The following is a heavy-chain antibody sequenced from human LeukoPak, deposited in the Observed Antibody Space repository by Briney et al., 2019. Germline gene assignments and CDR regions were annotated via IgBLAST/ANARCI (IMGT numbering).Heavy chain of an antibody. CDR1: GYTFTGYY. Sequence: GASVKVSCKASGYTFTGYYMHWVRQAPGQGLEWMGWINTNTGNPTYAQGFTGRFVFSLDTSVSTAYLQICSLKAEDTAVYYCAREGYGSHDYWGQGTLVTVSS. D-gene: IGHD4-17*01. CDR2: INTNTGNP. J-gene: IGHJ4*02. V-gene: IGHV7-4-1*01. CDR3: AREGYGSHDY.